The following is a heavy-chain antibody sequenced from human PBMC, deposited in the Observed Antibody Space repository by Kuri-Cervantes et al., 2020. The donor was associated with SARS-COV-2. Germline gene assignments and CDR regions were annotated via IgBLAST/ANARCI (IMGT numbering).Heavy chain of an antibody. CDR2: IYTSGST. Sequence: SETLSLTCTASGGSISSGSYYWSWIRQPAGKGLEWIGYIYTSGSTNYNPSLKRRVTISVDTSKNQFSLKLSSVTAADTAVYYCARWNYDFWSGDYYPLIDYWGQGTLVTVSS. CDR3: ARWNYDFWSGDYYPLIDY. D-gene: IGHD3-3*01. J-gene: IGHJ4*02. CDR1: GGSISSGSYY. V-gene: IGHV4-61*09.